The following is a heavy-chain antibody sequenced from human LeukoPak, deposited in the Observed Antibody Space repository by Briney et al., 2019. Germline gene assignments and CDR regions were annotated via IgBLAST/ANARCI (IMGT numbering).Heavy chain of an antibody. Sequence: PGGSLRLSCAASGFTFSSYSMNWVRQAPGKGLEWVSSISSSSSYIYYADSVKGRFTISRDNAKNSLYLQMNSLRTEDTALYFCVKGASLYGANDRFDYWGQGTLVTISS. CDR2: ISSSSSYI. J-gene: IGHJ4*02. V-gene: IGHV3-21*04. D-gene: IGHD4-23*01. CDR3: VKGASLYGANDRFDY. CDR1: GFTFSSYS.